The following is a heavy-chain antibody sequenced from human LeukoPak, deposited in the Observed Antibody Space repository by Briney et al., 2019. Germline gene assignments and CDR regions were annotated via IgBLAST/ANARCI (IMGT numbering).Heavy chain of an antibody. CDR2: IYYSGST. V-gene: IGHV4-30-4*07. CDR3: AREGGPHYYDSSGSFD. Sequence: SETLSLTCAVSGGSISSGGYSWSWIRQPPGKGLEWIGYIYYSGSTYYNPSLKSRVTMSVDTSKNQFSLKLSSVTAADTAVYYCAREGGPHYYDSSGSFDWGQGTLVTVSS. J-gene: IGHJ4*02. D-gene: IGHD3-22*01. CDR1: GGSISSGGYS.